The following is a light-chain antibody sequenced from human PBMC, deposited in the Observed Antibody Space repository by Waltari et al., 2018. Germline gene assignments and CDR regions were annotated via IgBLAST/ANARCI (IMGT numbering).Light chain of an antibody. V-gene: IGLV5-37*01. CDR2: YYSDSDK. J-gene: IGLJ2*01. CDR1: SDLSVGSNN. Sequence: QPVLTQPPSLSASPGASARLPCTLNSDLSVGSNNIYWYQQKAGSAPRLFLFYYSDSDKQLGPGVPNRVSGSKETSSNTAFLLISGLQSEDEADYYCQVYDGRALFGGGTRLTVL. CDR3: QVYDGRAL.